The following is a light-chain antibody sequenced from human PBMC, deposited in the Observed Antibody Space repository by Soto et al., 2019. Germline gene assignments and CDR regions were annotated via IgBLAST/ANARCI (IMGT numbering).Light chain of an antibody. CDR2: NTN. J-gene: IGLJ3*02. CDR1: TGAVTSGNY. CDR3: LLYYDSVRV. V-gene: IGLV7-43*01. Sequence: QAVVTQEPSLTVSPGGTVTVTCASSTGAVTSGNYPNWFQQKPGQAPRALIYNTNNRHSWTPARFSGSLLGGKAALTLSGVQPEDEAEYYCLLYYDSVRVFGGGTKVTVL.